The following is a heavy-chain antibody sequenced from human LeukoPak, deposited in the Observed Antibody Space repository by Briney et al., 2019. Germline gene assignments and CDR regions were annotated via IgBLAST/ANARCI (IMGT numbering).Heavy chain of an antibody. Sequence: GGSLRLSCAASGFTFSSYSMNWVRQAPGKGLEWVSYISSSSTTIYYTDSVKGRFTISRDNAKNSLYLQMDSLRDEDTAVYYCARDFGRGELVGATLYYYYYGMDVWGQGTTVTVAS. CDR2: ISSSSTTI. CDR1: GFTFSSYS. J-gene: IGHJ6*02. V-gene: IGHV3-48*02. D-gene: IGHD1-26*01. CDR3: ARDFGRGELVGATLYYYYYGMDV.